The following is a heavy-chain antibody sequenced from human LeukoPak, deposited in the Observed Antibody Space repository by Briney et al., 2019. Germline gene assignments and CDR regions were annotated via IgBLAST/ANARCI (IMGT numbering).Heavy chain of an antibody. CDR1: GFMFTSYD. V-gene: IGHV1-8*01. CDR2: MNPNNGNT. CDR3: ARGRGYGDYLFDY. Sequence: GASVKVSCKASGFMFTSYDINWVRQASGQGLEWMGWMNPNNGNTGYAQKFQGRVTMTRDTSISTAYMELRGLRSEDTAVYYCARGRGYGDYLFDYWGQGTLVTVSS. D-gene: IGHD4-17*01. J-gene: IGHJ4*02.